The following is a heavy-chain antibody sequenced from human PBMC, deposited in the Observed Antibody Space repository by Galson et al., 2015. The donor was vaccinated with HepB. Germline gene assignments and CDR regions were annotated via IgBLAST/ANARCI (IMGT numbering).Heavy chain of an antibody. CDR2: IKQDGSEK. D-gene: IGHD4-17*01. V-gene: IGHV3-7*01. CDR1: GFTFSSYW. Sequence: LRLSCAASGFTFSSYWMSWVRQAPGKGLEWVANIKQDGSEKYYVDSVKGRVTISRDNAKNSLYLQMNSLRAEDTAVYYCARDQVTVSWNSYYYYYGMDVWGQGTTVTVSS. CDR3: ARDQVTVSWNSYYYYYGMDV. J-gene: IGHJ6*02.